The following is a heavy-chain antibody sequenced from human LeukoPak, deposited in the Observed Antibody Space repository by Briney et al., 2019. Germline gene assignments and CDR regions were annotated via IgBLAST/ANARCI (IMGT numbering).Heavy chain of an antibody. J-gene: IGHJ4*02. D-gene: IGHD2-15*01. Sequence: GGSLRLSCAASGFTFSTYWMSWVRQAPGKGLEWVANIKKDGSEKYYMDSVKGRFTISRDNAENSLCLQMNSLRAEDTAVYYCAREGVDCSGRSCLKAYWGQGTQVTVSS. V-gene: IGHV3-7*03. CDR1: GFTFSTYW. CDR2: IKKDGSEK. CDR3: AREGVDCSGRSCLKAY.